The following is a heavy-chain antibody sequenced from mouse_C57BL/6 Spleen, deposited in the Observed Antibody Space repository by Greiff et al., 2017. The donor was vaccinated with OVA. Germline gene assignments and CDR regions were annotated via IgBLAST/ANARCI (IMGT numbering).Heavy chain of an antibody. J-gene: IGHJ3*01. CDR2: INPSTGGT. D-gene: IGHD3-2*02. Sequence: VQLKESGPELVKPGASVKISCKASGYSFTGYYMNWVKQSPEKSLEWIGEINPSTGGTTYNQKFKAKATLTVDKSSSTAYMQLKSLTSEDSAVYYCARSKTAQATSAWFAYWGQGTLVTVSA. CDR3: ARSKTAQATSAWFAY. V-gene: IGHV1-42*01. CDR1: GYSFTGYY.